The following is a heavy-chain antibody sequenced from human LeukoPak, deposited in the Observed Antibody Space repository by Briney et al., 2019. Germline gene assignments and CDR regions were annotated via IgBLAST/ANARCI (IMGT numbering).Heavy chain of an antibody. CDR2: ISSSGSTI. CDR3: ARVLRVRGVNLDY. CDR1: GFTFSSYS. Sequence: PGGSLRLSCAASGFTFSSYSMNWVRQAPGKGLEWVSYISSSGSTIYYADSVKGRFTISRDNAKNSLYLQMNSLRAEDTAVYYCARVLRVRGVNLDYWGQGTLVTVSS. V-gene: IGHV3-48*04. J-gene: IGHJ4*02. D-gene: IGHD3-10*01.